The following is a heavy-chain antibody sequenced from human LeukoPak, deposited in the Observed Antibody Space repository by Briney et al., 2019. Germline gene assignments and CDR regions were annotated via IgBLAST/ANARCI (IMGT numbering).Heavy chain of an antibody. CDR1: GFTFDDYA. V-gene: IGHV3-9*01. J-gene: IGHJ6*02. D-gene: IGHD3-22*01. CDR3: AKALFTYYYDSSGYHYGMDV. CDR2: ISWNSGYI. Sequence: GGSLRLSCAASGFTFDDYAMHWVRQAPGKGLEWVSGISWNSGYIGYAGSVKGRFTISRDNAKNSLYLQMNSLRAEDTALYYCAKALFTYYYDSSGYHYGMDVWGQGTTVTVSS.